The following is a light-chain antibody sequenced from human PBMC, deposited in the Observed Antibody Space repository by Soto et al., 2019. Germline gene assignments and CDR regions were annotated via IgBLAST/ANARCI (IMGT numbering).Light chain of an antibody. J-gene: IGKJ4*01. V-gene: IGKV4-1*01. CDR2: WAS. Sequence: DIVMTQSPDSLDVSLGERATINCKSSQSVLFSSNSKNALAWYQQRPGQPPKLLIYWASTRESGVPDRFSGSGSGTDFTLTISTLQAEDVAVYYCQKYYVNPPTFGGGTKVEIK. CDR3: QKYYVNPPT. CDR1: QSVLFSSNSKNA.